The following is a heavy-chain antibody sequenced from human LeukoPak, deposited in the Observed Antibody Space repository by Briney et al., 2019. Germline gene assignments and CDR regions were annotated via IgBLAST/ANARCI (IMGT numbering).Heavy chain of an antibody. D-gene: IGHD2-15*01. V-gene: IGHV3-48*03. Sequence: GGSLRLYCAASGFTFSSYAMNWVRQAPGKGLEWVSYISSSGSTIYYADFVKGRFTISRDNAKNSLYLQMNSLRAEDTAVYYCARDFYGSVGYWGQGTLVTVSS. CDR2: ISSSGSTI. CDR1: GFTFSSYA. CDR3: ARDFYGSVGY. J-gene: IGHJ4*02.